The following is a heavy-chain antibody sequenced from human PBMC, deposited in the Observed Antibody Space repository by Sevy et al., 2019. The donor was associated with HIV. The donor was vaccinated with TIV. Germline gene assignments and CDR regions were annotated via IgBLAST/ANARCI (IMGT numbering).Heavy chain of an antibody. CDR2: LSFGCGEI. J-gene: IGHJ4*02. D-gene: IGHD2-8*01. Sequence: GGSLRLSCAASGFTFSKYSMSWVRQPPGKGLERVSTLSFGCGEINYADSVKGRFTISRDNSKRSVYLQMNNLRPEDTAVYYCAREGCTKPHDYWGQGTLVTVSS. V-gene: IGHV3-23*01. CDR3: AREGCTKPHDY. CDR1: GFTFSKYS.